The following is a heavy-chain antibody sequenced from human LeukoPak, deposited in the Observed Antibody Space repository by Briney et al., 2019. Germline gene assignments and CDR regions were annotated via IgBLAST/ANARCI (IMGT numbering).Heavy chain of an antibody. V-gene: IGHV4-39*01. CDR2: IYYSGST. CDR1: GGSISSSSYY. D-gene: IGHD6-19*01. Sequence: SETLSLTCTVSGGSISSSSYYWGWIRQPPGKGLGWIGSIYYSGSTHYNPSLKSRVTISVDTSKNQFSLKLSSVTAADTAVYYCARGGWYYFDYWGQGTLVTVSS. CDR3: ARGGWYYFDY. J-gene: IGHJ4*02.